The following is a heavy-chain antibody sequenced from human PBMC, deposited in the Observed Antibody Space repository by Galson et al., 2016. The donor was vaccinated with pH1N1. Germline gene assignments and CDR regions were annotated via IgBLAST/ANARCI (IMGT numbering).Heavy chain of an antibody. CDR2: IYSSWST. CDR3: AREHDFIVVGEGWYYYYGMDV. V-gene: IGHV4-4*07. CDR1: GGSIRNIYSY. Sequence: SETLSLTCSVSGGSIRNIYSYWSWIRQPAGKGLEWIGRIYSSWSTNYNPSLKSRVTMSVDTSKNQFPLKLNSVTAAATAVYYCAREHDFIVVGEGWYYYYGMDVWGQGTTVTVSS. D-gene: IGHD2-2*01. J-gene: IGHJ6*02.